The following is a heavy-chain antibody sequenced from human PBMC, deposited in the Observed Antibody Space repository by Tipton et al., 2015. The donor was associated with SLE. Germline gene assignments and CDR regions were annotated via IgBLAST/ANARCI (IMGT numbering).Heavy chain of an antibody. Sequence: TLSLTCTVSGGSISSSRHYWGWIRQPPGKGLEWIGRIYTSGTTNYNPSLKSRVTISVDNKNQFSLKLTSVTAADTAVYYCARDKGGSYSSYYYYYMDVWGKGTTVTVSS. V-gene: IGHV4-61*02. CDR1: GGSISSSRHY. J-gene: IGHJ6*03. D-gene: IGHD1-26*01. CDR2: IYTSGTT. CDR3: ARDKGGSYSSYYYYYMDV.